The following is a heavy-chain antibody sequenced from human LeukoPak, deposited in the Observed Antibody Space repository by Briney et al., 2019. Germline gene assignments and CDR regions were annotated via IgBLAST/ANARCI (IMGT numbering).Heavy chain of an antibody. CDR3: ASAGYVWGSYRPYYFDY. D-gene: IGHD3-16*02. Sequence: SETLSLTCTVSGGSISSGGYYWSWIRQHPGKGLEWIGYIYYSGSTYYNPSLKSRVTISVDTSKNQFSLKLSSVTAADTAVYYCASAGYVWGSYRPYYFDYWGQGTLVTVSS. V-gene: IGHV4-31*03. J-gene: IGHJ4*02. CDR1: GGSISSGGYY. CDR2: IYYSGST.